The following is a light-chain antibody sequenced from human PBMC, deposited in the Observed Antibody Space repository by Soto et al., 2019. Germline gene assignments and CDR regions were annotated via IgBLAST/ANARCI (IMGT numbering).Light chain of an antibody. J-gene: IGLJ2*01. Sequence: QSVLTQPPSVSGAPGQRVTISCAGSSSNIGAGYDVHWYQQLPGTAPKLLIYGNSNRPSGVPDRFSGSTSGTSASLAITGLQAADEADYYCQSYDSSLSALVFGGGTKLTVL. CDR2: GNS. CDR1: SSNIGAGYD. CDR3: QSYDSSLSALV. V-gene: IGLV1-40*01.